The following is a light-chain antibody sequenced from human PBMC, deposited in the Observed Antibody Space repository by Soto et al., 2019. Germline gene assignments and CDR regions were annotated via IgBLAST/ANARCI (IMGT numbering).Light chain of an antibody. V-gene: IGKV3-20*01. CDR1: QSVSSSY. CDR3: QQYRT. J-gene: IGKJ1*01. CDR2: GAS. Sequence: EIVLTQSPGTLSLSPGERATLSCRASQSVSSSYLAWYQQKPGQAPRLLIYGASSRATGIPDRFSGSGSGTDFTLTISRLEPEDFAVYYCQQYRTFGPGTKFEIK.